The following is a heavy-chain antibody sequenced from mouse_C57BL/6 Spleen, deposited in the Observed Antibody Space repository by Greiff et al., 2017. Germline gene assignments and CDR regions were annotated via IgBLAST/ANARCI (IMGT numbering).Heavy chain of an antibody. CDR2: ISYDGSN. Sequence: ESGPGLVKPSQSLSLTCSVTGYSITSGYYWNWIRQFPGNKLEWMGYISYDGSNNYNPSLKNRISITRDTSKNQFFLKLNSVTTEDTATXYCAREGYYYGSSYGYFDYWGQGTTLTVST. CDR1: GYSITSGYY. J-gene: IGHJ2*01. D-gene: IGHD1-1*01. V-gene: IGHV3-6*01. CDR3: AREGYYYGSSYGYFDY.